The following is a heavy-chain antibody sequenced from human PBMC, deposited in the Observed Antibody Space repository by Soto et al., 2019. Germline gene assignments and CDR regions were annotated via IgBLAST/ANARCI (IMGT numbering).Heavy chain of an antibody. D-gene: IGHD2-21*01. Sequence: QVQLVQSGAEMRKPGASVMVSCKASGYTFTSYAMSWVRQAPGQGLEWMGWISGDNGDTKYSQRLQGRVTITRDTSGDTVYLELSSLTAGETALFCAACGPLSPSTAEFRWGRGPPVT. J-gene: IGHJ4*02. CDR2: ISGDNGDT. CDR3: ACGPLSPSTAEFR. CDR1: GYTFTSYA. V-gene: IGHV1-3*01.